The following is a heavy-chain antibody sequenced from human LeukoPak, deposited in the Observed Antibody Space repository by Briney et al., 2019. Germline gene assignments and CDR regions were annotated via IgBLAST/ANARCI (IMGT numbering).Heavy chain of an antibody. CDR2: INPNSGGT. CDR1: GYTFTGYY. J-gene: IGHJ5*02. V-gene: IGHV1-2*02. CDR3: ARAVVAATGANNWFDP. Sequence: GASVKVSCKASGYTFTGYYKHWVRQAPGQGLEWMGWINPNSGGTNYAQKFQGRVTMTRDTSISTAYMELSRLRSDDTAVYYCARAVVAATGANNWFDPWGQGTLVTVSS. D-gene: IGHD2-15*01.